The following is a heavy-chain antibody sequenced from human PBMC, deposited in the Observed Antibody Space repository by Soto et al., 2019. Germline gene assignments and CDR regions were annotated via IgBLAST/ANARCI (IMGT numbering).Heavy chain of an antibody. CDR2: IGISIGCI. Sequence: EEQLVESGGGLVKPGGSLRLSCVASGFSLSSYTMSWVRQAPGKGLEWVSSIGISIGCIYYAESVTGRFTISRDNAQNSLFLEMNSLRAEDTALYFCGRNVLAVTEDAVDVWGQGTMVTVSS. D-gene: IGHD4-4*01. V-gene: IGHV3-21*01. CDR1: GFSLSSYT. J-gene: IGHJ3*01. CDR3: GRNVLAVTEDAVDV.